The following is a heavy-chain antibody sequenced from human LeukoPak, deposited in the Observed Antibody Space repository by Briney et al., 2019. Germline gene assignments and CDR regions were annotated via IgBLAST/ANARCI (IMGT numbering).Heavy chain of an antibody. D-gene: IGHD1-26*01. Sequence: SETLSLTCTVSGGSISSYYWSWIRQPAGKGLEWIGRIYTSGSTNYNPSLKSRVTMSVDTSKNQFSLKLSSVTAADTAVYYCAREGWELRPDAFDIWGQGTMVTVSS. CDR1: GGSISSYY. CDR3: AREGWELRPDAFDI. J-gene: IGHJ3*02. V-gene: IGHV4-4*07. CDR2: IYTSGST.